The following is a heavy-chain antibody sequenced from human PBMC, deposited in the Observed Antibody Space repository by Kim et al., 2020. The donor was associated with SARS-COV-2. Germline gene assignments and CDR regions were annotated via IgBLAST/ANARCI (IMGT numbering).Heavy chain of an antibody. D-gene: IGHD6-19*01. CDR3: ARDLIGAVDGTIDY. CDR2: VKQNGSGK. CDR1: GFTFSSYG. J-gene: IGHJ4*02. V-gene: IGHV3-7*01. Sequence: GGSLRLSCAASGFTFSSYGMSWVRQAPGKGLEWVSNVKQNGSGKYYVDSVKGRFTISRDNAKNSLYLQMSSLRTEDTAVYYCARDLIGAVDGTIDYWGQGTLVTVSS.